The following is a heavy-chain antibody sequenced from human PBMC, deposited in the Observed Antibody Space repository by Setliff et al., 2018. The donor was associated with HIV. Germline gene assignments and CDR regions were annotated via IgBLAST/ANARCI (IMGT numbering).Heavy chain of an antibody. CDR1: GGSIGSGGSS. CDR2: IYHNGNT. Sequence: SETLSLTCAVSGGSIGSGGSSWTWIRQPPGKGLEWIGYIYHNGNTYCNPSLKSRVTISVDKSKNHFSLKPNSVTATDTAIYYCALRSPGGPRDSTWGSHRYDAFDTWGQGT. V-gene: IGHV4-30-2*01. J-gene: IGHJ3*02. D-gene: IGHD3-16*02. CDR3: ALRSPGGPRDSTWGSHRYDAFDT.